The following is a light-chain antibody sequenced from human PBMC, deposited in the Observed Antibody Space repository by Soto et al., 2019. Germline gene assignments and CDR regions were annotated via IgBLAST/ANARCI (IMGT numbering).Light chain of an antibody. CDR3: QQRSNWPT. Sequence: EIVLTQSPATLPLSPGERATLSCRASQSVSSYLAWCQQKPGQAPRLLIYDASNRATGIPARFSGSGSGTDFTLTISSLEPEDFAVYYCQQRSNWPTFGQGTKVEIK. CDR1: QSVSSY. J-gene: IGKJ1*01. V-gene: IGKV3-11*01. CDR2: DAS.